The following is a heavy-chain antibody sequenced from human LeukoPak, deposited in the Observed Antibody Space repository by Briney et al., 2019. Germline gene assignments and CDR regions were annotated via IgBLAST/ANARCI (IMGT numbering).Heavy chain of an antibody. J-gene: IGHJ5*02. V-gene: IGHV3-74*01. Sequence: PGGSLRLSCAASGFTFSSYWMHWVRQAPGKGLVWVSRINSDGSSTSYADSVKGRFTISRGNAKNSLYLQMNSLRAEDTAVYYCARDVGSSHSHNWFDPWGQGTLVTVSS. D-gene: IGHD6-6*01. CDR1: GFTFSSYW. CDR2: INSDGSST. CDR3: ARDVGSSHSHNWFDP.